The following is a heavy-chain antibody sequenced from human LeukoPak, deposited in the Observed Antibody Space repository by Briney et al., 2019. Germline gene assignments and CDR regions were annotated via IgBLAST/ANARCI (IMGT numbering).Heavy chain of an antibody. CDR3: ARGLRFRCSSTSCLASPRPYYYYYMDV. CDR2: INPKSGNRDT. V-gene: IGHV1-2*02. D-gene: IGHD2-2*01. Sequence: ASVKVSCKAVEYSFTDYYIHWVRQAPGQGLEWIGWINPKSGNRDTNYARKFQGRLTMTTDTSTTTAYMELSRLRSEDTAVYYCARGLRFRCSSTSCLASPRPYYYYYMDVWGKGTTVTVSS. J-gene: IGHJ6*03. CDR1: EYSFTDYY.